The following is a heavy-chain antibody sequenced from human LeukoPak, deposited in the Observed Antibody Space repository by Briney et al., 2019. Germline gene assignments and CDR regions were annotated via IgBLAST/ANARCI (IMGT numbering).Heavy chain of an antibody. CDR3: ARVASNFV. CDR2: IVPIFGTA. Sequence: ASVKVSCKASGGAFSSFAINWVRQAPGEGLEWMGGIVPIFGTANYAQKFQDRVTITADESTTTAYMEMSSLRSGDTAVYYCARVASNFVWGKGTAITVSS. CDR1: GGAFSSFA. V-gene: IGHV1-69*13. J-gene: IGHJ6*04. D-gene: IGHD4-11*01.